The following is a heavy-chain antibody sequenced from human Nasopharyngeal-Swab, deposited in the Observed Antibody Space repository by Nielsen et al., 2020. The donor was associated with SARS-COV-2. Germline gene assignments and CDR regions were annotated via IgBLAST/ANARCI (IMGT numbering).Heavy chain of an antibody. CDR3: ARMDFIASRDY. D-gene: IGHD6-13*01. J-gene: IGHJ4*02. Sequence: GESLKISCEVSGFSVSYNYMSWARQAPGKGLEWVAVIYSRGETHYTDSVRGRFTISRDNSKNMVNLQLNSLRAEDTAVYYCARMDFIASRDYWGQGTLVTVSS. V-gene: IGHV3-53*01. CDR1: GFSVSYNY. CDR2: IYSRGET.